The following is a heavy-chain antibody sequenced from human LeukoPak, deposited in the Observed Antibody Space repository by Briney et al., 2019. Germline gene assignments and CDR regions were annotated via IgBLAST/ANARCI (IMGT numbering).Heavy chain of an antibody. V-gene: IGHV4-59*08. J-gene: IGHJ6*02. CDR2: IYYTGST. Sequence: SETLSLTCTVSGGSISSYYWSWIRQPPGKGLEWIGYIYYTGSTDYNPSLKSRVAISADTSKNQFSLRLSSVTAADTAVYYCATASLSFYHFFAMDVWGQGTTVTVSS. D-gene: IGHD3-16*02. CDR1: GGSISSYY. CDR3: ATASLSFYHFFAMDV.